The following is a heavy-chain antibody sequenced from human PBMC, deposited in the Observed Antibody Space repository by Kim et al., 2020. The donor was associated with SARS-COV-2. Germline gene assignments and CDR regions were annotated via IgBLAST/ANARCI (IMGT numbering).Heavy chain of an antibody. J-gene: IGHJ6*02. V-gene: IGHV3-30-3*01. CDR2: ISYDGSNK. D-gene: IGHD2-2*01. Sequence: GGSLRLSCAASGFTFSSYAMHWVRQAPGKGLEWVAVISYDGSNKYYADSVKGRFTISRDNSKNTLYLQMNSLRAEDTAVYYCATLGYCSSTSCYHPQYYYYYGMDVWGQGTTVTVSS. CDR3: ATLGYCSSTSCYHPQYYYYYGMDV. CDR1: GFTFSSYA.